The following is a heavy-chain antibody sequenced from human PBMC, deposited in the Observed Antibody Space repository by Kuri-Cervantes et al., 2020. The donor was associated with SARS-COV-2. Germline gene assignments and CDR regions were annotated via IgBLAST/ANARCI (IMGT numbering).Heavy chain of an antibody. J-gene: IGHJ5*02. CDR2: IYPGDSDT. D-gene: IGHD2-15*01. CDR1: GYSFTSYW. Sequence: GESLKISCKGSGYSFTSYWIGRVRQMPGKGLEWMGIIYPGDSDTRYSPSFQGQVTISADKSISTAYLQWSSLKASDTAMYYCARLTGLGYCSGGSCHGWFDPWGQGTLVTVSS. CDR3: ARLTGLGYCSGGSCHGWFDP. V-gene: IGHV5-51*01.